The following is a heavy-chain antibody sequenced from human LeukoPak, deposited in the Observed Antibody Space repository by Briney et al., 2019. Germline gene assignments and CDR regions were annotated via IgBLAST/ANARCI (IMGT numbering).Heavy chain of an antibody. D-gene: IGHD1/OR15-1a*01. Sequence: SETLSLTCTVSGVSINTYFWSWIRQPPGKGLEWIGYVYYNGITNYNPSPKSRVSISLDTSKNQFSLRLNSVTAAETAVYYCASQLGGTTFHWGQGTLVTVSS. CDR3: ASQLGGTTFH. J-gene: IGHJ4*02. CDR1: GVSINTYF. CDR2: VYYNGIT. V-gene: IGHV4-59*01.